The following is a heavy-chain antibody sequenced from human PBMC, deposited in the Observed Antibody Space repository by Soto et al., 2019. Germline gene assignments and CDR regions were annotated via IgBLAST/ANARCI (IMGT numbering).Heavy chain of an antibody. D-gene: IGHD3-10*01. Sequence: SETLSLTCTVSGGSISSSSYYWGWIRQPPGKGLEWIGSIYYSGSTYYNPSLKSRVTISVDTSKNQFSLKLSSVTAADTAVYYCSRPGGGYYYYMDVWGKGTTVTVSS. CDR3: SRPGGGYYYYMDV. V-gene: IGHV4-39*01. J-gene: IGHJ6*03. CDR1: GGSISSSSYY. CDR2: IYYSGST.